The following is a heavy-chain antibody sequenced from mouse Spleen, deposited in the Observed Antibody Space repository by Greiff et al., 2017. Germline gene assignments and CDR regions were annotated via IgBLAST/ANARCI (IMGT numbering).Heavy chain of an antibody. Sequence: DVKLVESGGGLVKPGGSLKLSCAASGFTFSDYGMHWVRQAPEKGLEWVAYISSGSSTIYYADTVKGRFTISRDNAKNTLFLQMTSLRSEDTAMYYCARKDGYGDFDYWGQGTTLTVSS. CDR1: GFTFSDYG. J-gene: IGHJ2*01. CDR3: ARKDGYGDFDY. CDR2: ISSGSSTI. D-gene: IGHD2-2*01. V-gene: IGHV5-17*01.